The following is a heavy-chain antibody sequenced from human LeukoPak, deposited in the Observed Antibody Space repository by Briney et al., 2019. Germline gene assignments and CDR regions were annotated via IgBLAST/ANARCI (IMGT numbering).Heavy chain of an antibody. CDR3: AKESTNRYNWNYGDY. V-gene: IGHV3-23*01. CDR1: GFTFSSYA. J-gene: IGHJ4*02. CDR2: ISGSGGIT. Sequence: GGSLRLSCAASGFTFSSYAMSWVRQAPGKGLEWVPAISGSGGITDYADSVKGRFTISRDNSKNTLYLQMNSLRAEDTAVYYCAKESTNRYNWNYGDYWGQGTLVTVSS. D-gene: IGHD1-20*01.